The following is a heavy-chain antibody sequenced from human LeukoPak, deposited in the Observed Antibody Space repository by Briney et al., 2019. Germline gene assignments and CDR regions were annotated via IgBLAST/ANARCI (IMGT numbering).Heavy chain of an antibody. V-gene: IGHV4-38-2*02. CDR1: GYSISSGYY. Sequence: SETLSLTCAVSGYSISSGYYWGWIRQPPGKGLEWIGSIYHSGSTYYNPSLKSRVTISVDTSKNQFSLKLSSVTAADTAVYYCARDIPDPIIVVVPAGWFDPWGQGTLVTVSS. CDR3: ARDIPDPIIVVVPAGWFDP. D-gene: IGHD2-2*01. J-gene: IGHJ5*02. CDR2: IYHSGST.